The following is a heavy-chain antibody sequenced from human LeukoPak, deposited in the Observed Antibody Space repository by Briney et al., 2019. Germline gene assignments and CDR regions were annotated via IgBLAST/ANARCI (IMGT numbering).Heavy chain of an antibody. D-gene: IGHD3-22*01. J-gene: IGHJ3*02. CDR1: GGTFSSYA. Sequence: SVKVSCKASGGTFSSYAISWVRQAPGQGLEWMGGIIPIFGTANYAQKFQGRVTITADKSTSTAYMELSSLRSEDTAVYYCASQYYYDSSGYYWDAFDIWGQGTMVTVSS. V-gene: IGHV1-69*06. CDR2: IIPIFGTA. CDR3: ASQYYYDSSGYYWDAFDI.